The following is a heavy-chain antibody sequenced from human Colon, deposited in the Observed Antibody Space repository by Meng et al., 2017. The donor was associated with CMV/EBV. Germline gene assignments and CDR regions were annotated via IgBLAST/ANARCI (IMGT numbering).Heavy chain of an antibody. CDR3: AKVLRGHSGSYYPIQNDAFDI. CDR1: GFPFNKNT. Sequence: GESLKISCAASGFPFNKNTMNWVRRAPGKGLEWVSAISGSGGSTYYADSVKGRFTISRDNSKNTLYLQMNSLRAEDTAVYYCAKVLRGHSGSYYPIQNDAFDIWGQGTMVTVSS. CDR2: ISGSGGST. D-gene: IGHD1-26*01. V-gene: IGHV3-23*01. J-gene: IGHJ3*02.